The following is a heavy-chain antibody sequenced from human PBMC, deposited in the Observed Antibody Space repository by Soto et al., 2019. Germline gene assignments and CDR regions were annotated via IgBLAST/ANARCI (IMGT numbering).Heavy chain of an antibody. D-gene: IGHD2-2*02. Sequence: SGPTLVKPTQTLTLTCTFSGFSLSTSGMCVRWIRQPPGKALEWLALIDWDDDKYYSTSLKTRLTISKDTSKNQVVLTMTNMDPVDTATYYCARIPIVVVPAAIPHYYYYCMDVWGQGT. V-gene: IGHV2-70*01. CDR1: GFSLSTSGMC. J-gene: IGHJ6*02. CDR2: IDWDDDK. CDR3: ARIPIVVVPAAIPHYYYYCMDV.